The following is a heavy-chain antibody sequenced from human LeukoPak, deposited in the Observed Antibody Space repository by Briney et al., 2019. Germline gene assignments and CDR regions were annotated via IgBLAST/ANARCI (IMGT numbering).Heavy chain of an antibody. CDR2: IYYSGST. J-gene: IGHJ6*02. D-gene: IGHD3-10*01. CDR3: ARGTGVRGVNRYYYYYGMDV. V-gene: IGHV4-59*12. Sequence: PSETLSLTCTVSGGSISSYYWSWIRQPPGKGLELIGYIYYSGSTNYNPSLKSRVTISVDTSKNQFSLKLSSVTAADTAVYYCARGTGVRGVNRYYYYYGMDVWGQGTTVTVSS. CDR1: GGSISSYY.